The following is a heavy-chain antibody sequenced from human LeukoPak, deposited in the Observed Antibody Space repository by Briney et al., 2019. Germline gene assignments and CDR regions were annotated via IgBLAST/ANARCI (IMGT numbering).Heavy chain of an antibody. CDR3: AKVYRSAAGKGRFDY. V-gene: IGHV3-23*01. Sequence: GGSLRLSCAASGFTFSSYAMSWVREAPGKGLEWLSAISGSGGSTYYADSVKGRLTISGDNSKNTLYLQMNSLRAEDTAVYYCAKVYRSAAGKGRFDYWGQGTLVTVSS. D-gene: IGHD6-13*01. J-gene: IGHJ4*02. CDR1: GFTFSSYA. CDR2: ISGSGGST.